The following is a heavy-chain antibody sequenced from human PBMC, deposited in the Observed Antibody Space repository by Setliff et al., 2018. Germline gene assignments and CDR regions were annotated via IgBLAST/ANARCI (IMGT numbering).Heavy chain of an antibody. CDR3: ASEFYWNFNDCHRGGSDY. D-gene: IGHD3-3*02. V-gene: IGHV1-2*02. J-gene: IGHJ4*02. CDR2: INPRTGVT. Sequence: ASVKVSCKASGYTFTGHYIHWVRQAPGQGLEWLGWINPRTGVTNYARKFQGRVTMTRDTSITPTYLQFSNLKAEDTATYYCASEFYWNFNDCHRGGSDYWGQGTLVTVSS. CDR1: GYTFTGHY.